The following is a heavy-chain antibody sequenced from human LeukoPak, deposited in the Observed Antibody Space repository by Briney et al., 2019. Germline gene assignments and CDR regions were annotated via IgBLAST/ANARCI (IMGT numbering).Heavy chain of an antibody. CDR2: IIPIFGTA. Sequence: SVKVSCKASGGTFSSYAISWVRQAPGQGLEWMGGIIPIFGTANYAQKFQGRVTITADKSTSTAYMELSSLRSEDTAVYYCARERTLRDWFDPWGQGTLATVSS. J-gene: IGHJ5*02. V-gene: IGHV1-69*06. CDR3: ARERTLRDWFDP. D-gene: IGHD2-2*01. CDR1: GGTFSSYA.